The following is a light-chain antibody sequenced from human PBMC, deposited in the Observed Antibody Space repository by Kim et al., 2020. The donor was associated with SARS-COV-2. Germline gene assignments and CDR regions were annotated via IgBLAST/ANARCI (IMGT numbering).Light chain of an antibody. CDR1: QSVSSSY. V-gene: IGKV3-20*01. CDR2: GAS. J-gene: IGKJ5*01. Sequence: EIVLTQSPGTLSLSPGERATLSCRASQSVSSSYLAWFQKKPGQAPRLLIYGASSRATGIPDSFSGSGSVTDFTLPISRLEPEDIAVYYCQRYGSSSITFGQGTRLEIK. CDR3: QRYGSSSIT.